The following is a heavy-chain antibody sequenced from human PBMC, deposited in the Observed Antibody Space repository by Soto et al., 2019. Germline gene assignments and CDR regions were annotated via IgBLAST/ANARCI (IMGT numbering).Heavy chain of an antibody. J-gene: IGHJ6*02. CDR3: AKGGALRYFDWLLFPYYYYGMDV. D-gene: IGHD3-9*01. CDR1: GFTFSSYG. Sequence: GSLRLSCAASGFTFSSYGMHWVRQAPGKGLEWVAVISYDVSNKYYADSVKGRFTISRDNSKNTLYLQMNSLRAEDTAVYYCAKGGALRYFDWLLFPYYYYGMDVWGQGTTVTVSS. CDR2: ISYDVSNK. V-gene: IGHV3-30*18.